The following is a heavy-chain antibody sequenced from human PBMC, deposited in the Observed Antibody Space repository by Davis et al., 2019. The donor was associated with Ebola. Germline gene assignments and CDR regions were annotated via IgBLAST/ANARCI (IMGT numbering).Heavy chain of an antibody. CDR1: GFTFSTYA. CDR2: ISGSGGST. CDR3: AKSSTSGSYLYWYFDL. V-gene: IGHV3-23*01. Sequence: GESLKISCAASGFTFSTYAMSWVRQAPGKGLEWVSAISGSGGSTYYADSVKGRFTISRDNSKNTLYLQMNSLRAEDTAVYYCAKSSTSGSYLYWYFDLWGRGTLVTVSS. D-gene: IGHD1-26*01. J-gene: IGHJ2*01.